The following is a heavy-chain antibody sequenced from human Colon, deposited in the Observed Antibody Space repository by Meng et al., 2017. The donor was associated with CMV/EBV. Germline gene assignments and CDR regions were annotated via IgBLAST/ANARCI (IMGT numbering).Heavy chain of an antibody. J-gene: IGHJ3*02. CDR2: IYSGGST. Sequence: SCAASGFTVSSNYMSWVRQAPGKGLEWVSVIYSGGSTYYADSVKGRFTISRDNSKNTLYLQMNSLRAEDTAVYYCATPAAAIDAFDIWGQGTMVTVSS. CDR1: GFTVSSNY. CDR3: ATPAAAIDAFDI. V-gene: IGHV3-66*02. D-gene: IGHD2-2*01.